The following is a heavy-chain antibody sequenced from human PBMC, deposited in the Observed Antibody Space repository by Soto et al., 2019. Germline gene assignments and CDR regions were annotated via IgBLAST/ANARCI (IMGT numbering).Heavy chain of an antibody. D-gene: IGHD1-1*01. V-gene: IGHV1-18*01. Sequence: GASVKVSCKTFGYSFHNSGISRVRQAPGQGLEWMGWISVFNGYAHYAQKFQGRVIMTADTFTNTAYMELRGLRSDDTAMYYCSKNGTTWFASWGQGSPVTVSS. CDR3: SKNGTTWFAS. CDR1: GYSFHNSG. CDR2: ISVFNGYA. J-gene: IGHJ5*01.